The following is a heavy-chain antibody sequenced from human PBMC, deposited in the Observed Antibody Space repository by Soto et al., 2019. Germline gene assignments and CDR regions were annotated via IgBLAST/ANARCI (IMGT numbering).Heavy chain of an antibody. V-gene: IGHV2-5*01. CDR2: IYWNDDK. Sequence: SGPTLVNPTQTLTLTCTFSGFSLNTNGEGVAWIRQPPGKALEWLAVIYWNDDKRHSPSLKSRLTITKDTSKNQVVLTMTNMDPVDTATYYCAHRQRATTGRPRGMDVWGLGTTVPVPS. CDR3: AHRQRATTGRPRGMDV. J-gene: IGHJ6*02. CDR1: GFSLNTNGEG. D-gene: IGHD1-1*01.